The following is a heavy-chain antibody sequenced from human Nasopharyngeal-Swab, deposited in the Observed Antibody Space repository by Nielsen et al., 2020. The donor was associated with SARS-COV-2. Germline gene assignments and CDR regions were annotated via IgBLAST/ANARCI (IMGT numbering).Heavy chain of an antibody. CDR3: AKVYSYFDI. V-gene: IGHV3-23*01. D-gene: IGHD2-15*01. CDR2: ITGSGGGT. Sequence: GRSLTLSCAASGFSFSNSAMSWVRQFPGKGLEWVATITGSGGGTYSADSVKGRFIISRDNLKNTLYLQMSSLRADDTAVYYCAKVYSYFDIWGQGTLVTVSS. J-gene: IGHJ4*02. CDR1: GFSFSNSA.